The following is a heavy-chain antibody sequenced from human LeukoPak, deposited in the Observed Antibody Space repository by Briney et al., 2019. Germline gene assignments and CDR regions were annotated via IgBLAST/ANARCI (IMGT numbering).Heavy chain of an antibody. D-gene: IGHD2-8*02. CDR2: VIPAFGTA. V-gene: IGHV1-69*06. J-gene: IGHJ4*02. CDR1: GGSFSTFS. Sequence: SVKVSCKASGGSFSTFSINWVRQAPGQGLEWMGRVIPAFGTADYSQKFQGGVTFTADMSTAAAYMDLRSLRSDDTALYYCATQGIGLAGGYFDSWGQGTRVTVSS. CDR3: ATQGIGLAGGYFDS.